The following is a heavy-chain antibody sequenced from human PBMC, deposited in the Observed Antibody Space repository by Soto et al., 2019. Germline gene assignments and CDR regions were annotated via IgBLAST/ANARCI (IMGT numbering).Heavy chain of an antibody. CDR2: IYYSGST. CDR3: ARRFEYFHH. V-gene: IGHV4-39*01. CDR1: GGSITSSSHY. J-gene: IGHJ1*01. Sequence: QLQLQESGPGLVKPSETLSLTCTVSGGSITSSSHYWGWMRQPPGKGLEWIGSIYYSGSTYYNPSVKSRVTLSVDTSKNQFSLKLSSVTDADTAVYYCARRFEYFHHWGQGTLVTVSS.